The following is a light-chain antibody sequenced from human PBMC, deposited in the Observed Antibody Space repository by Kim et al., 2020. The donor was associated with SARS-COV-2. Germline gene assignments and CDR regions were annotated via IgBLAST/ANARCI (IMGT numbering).Light chain of an antibody. J-gene: IGKJ2*01. CDR1: QVLRND. CDR3: LQDYIYPRT. Sequence: SASVGDRVTVTCRASQVLRNDLGWYQQIRGNAPELLIYAASTLQCGVPSRFSVSGSGTDFTLTISSLQPEDFASYYCLQDYIYPRTFGQGTKLEI. V-gene: IGKV1-6*01. CDR2: AAS.